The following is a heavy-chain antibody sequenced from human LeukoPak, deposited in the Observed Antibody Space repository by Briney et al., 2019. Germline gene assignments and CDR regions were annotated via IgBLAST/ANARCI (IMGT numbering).Heavy chain of an antibody. CDR3: ARDNGWSADF. CDR1: GFTFSRHW. J-gene: IGHJ4*02. V-gene: IGHV3-7*03. D-gene: IGHD2-15*01. CDR2: IKQDGSAK. Sequence: GGSLRLSCAASGFTFSRHWMYWVRQAPGKGLEWVANIKQDGSAKPYVDSVKGRFTISRDNAKNSLFLQMNSLRAEDTAVYYCARDNGWSADFWGQGTLVTASS.